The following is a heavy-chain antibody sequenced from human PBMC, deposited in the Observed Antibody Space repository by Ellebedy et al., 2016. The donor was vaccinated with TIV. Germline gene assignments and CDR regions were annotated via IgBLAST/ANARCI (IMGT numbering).Heavy chain of an antibody. Sequence: PGGSLRLSCAASGFTFSTYTMNWVRQAPGKGLEWVSYISSTSSTIYYADSVRGPFAIARDNAKNSLYLQMNSLRAEDTTLYYCARGVDTALVEHFQHWGQGTLVTVSS. V-gene: IGHV3-48*04. D-gene: IGHD5-18*01. CDR1: GFTFSTYT. CDR3: ARGVDTALVEHFQH. CDR2: ISSTSSTI. J-gene: IGHJ1*01.